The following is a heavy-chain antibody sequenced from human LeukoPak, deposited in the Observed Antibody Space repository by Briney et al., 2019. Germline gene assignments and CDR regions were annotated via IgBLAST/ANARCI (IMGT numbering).Heavy chain of an antibody. CDR1: GFTFSSYG. D-gene: IGHD2-21*02. CDR2: ISGSGGST. J-gene: IGHJ4*02. V-gene: IGHV3-23*01. CDR3: AKDLGDSPNY. Sequence: PGGSLRLSCADSGFTFSSYGMSWVRQAPGKGLEWVSAISGSGGSTYYADSVKGRFTISRDNSKNTLYLQMNSLRAEDTAVYYCAKDLGDSPNYWGQGTLVTVSS.